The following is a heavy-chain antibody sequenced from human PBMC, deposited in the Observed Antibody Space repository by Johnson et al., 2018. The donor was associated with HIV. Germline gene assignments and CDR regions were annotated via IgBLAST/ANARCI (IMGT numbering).Heavy chain of an antibody. CDR3: TTVLRPKPLDAFDI. CDR2: IKSKTDGGTT. CDR1: GFSFDDYG. Sequence: VQLVESGGSVVRPGGSLRLSCAVSGFSFDDYGMHWVRQAPGKGLEWVGRIKSKTDGGTTDYAAPVKGRFTISRDDSKNTLYLQMNSLKTEDTAVYYCTTVLRPKPLDAFDIWGQGTMVTVSS. J-gene: IGHJ3*02. V-gene: IGHV3-15*01.